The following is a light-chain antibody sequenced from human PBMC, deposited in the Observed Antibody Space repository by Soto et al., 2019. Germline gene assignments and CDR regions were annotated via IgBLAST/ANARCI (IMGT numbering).Light chain of an antibody. J-gene: IGKJ1*01. CDR3: QQYKDWPTT. Sequence: EIVLTQSPGTLSLSPGERATLSCSASQSVSSSCLAWYQQKPGQAPRLLVYGASTRATGIPARFSGSGAGTDFTLTITSLQSEDFGVYFCQQYKDWPTTFGQGTKVDIK. CDR2: GAS. V-gene: IGKV3-15*01. CDR1: QSVSSS.